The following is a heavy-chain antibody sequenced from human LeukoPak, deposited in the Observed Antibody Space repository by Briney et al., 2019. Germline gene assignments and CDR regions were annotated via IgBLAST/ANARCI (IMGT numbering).Heavy chain of an antibody. CDR1: DVSIKNYY. V-gene: IGHV4-59*08. CDR3: ARQAVIIPTGMEGPWFDP. Sequence: SGTLSLTCTVSDVSIKNYYWSWIRQPPGKGLEWIANIYYAGSSNYNPSLKSRVSVSIDASKNQLSLKLTSVTAADTAIYYCARQAVIIPTGMEGPWFDPWGQGTLVTVSS. J-gene: IGHJ5*02. D-gene: IGHD2/OR15-2a*01. CDR2: IYYAGSS.